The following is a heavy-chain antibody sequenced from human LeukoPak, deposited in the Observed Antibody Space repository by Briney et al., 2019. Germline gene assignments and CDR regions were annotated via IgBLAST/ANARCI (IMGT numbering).Heavy chain of an antibody. J-gene: IGHJ5*02. CDR3: ARGSTTVTAKDWFDP. CDR1: LLPFRSDW. D-gene: IGHD2-21*02. V-gene: IGHV3-74*03. CDR2: INTYGTRT. Sequence: GGALRLSCAASLLPFRSDWMDSGRQVPGKGLVWVARINTYGTRTTYGDSVDGRFTISRDNAKNTPDIEMNSLRDDDTAVYYCARGSTTVTAKDWFDPWGQGTQVTVSS.